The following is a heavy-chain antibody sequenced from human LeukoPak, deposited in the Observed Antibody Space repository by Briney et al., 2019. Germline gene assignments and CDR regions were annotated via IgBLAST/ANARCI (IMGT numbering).Heavy chain of an antibody. CDR1: GFTVSSNY. J-gene: IGHJ4*02. CDR2: IYSGGST. D-gene: IGHD3-22*01. Sequence: GGSLRLSCAASGFTVSSNYMSWVRQAPGKGLEWVSVIYSGGSTYYADSVKGRFTISRDNSKNTLYLQMNSLRAEDTAVYYCAREGYLRNYYDSSGYYPPAFFDYWGQGTLVTVSS. CDR3: AREGYLRNYYDSSGYYPPAFFDY. V-gene: IGHV3-66*01.